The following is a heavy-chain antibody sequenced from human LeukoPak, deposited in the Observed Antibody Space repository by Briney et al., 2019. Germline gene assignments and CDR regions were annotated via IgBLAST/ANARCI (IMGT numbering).Heavy chain of an antibody. D-gene: IGHD3-3*01. V-gene: IGHV3-23*01. Sequence: GGSLRLSCVASGFTFSNYAMSWVRQAPGKGLEWVSALSGSGGVTYYADSVKVRFTISRDNSKNTLYLQMNSLRAEDTAVYYCARWGYDFWSGLDYWGQGTLVTVSS. CDR1: GFTFSNYA. CDR2: LSGSGGVT. J-gene: IGHJ4*02. CDR3: ARWGYDFWSGLDY.